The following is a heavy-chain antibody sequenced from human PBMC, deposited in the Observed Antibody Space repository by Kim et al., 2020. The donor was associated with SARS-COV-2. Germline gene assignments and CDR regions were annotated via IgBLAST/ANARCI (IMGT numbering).Heavy chain of an antibody. Sequence: GGSLRLSCAASGFTFSSYWMDWVRQAPGKGLVWVSRIKGDGTSTSYADSVKGRFTISRDNAKNTLYLQMTSLRAEDTAVYYCARDFYYGSGSHWGQGTL. CDR2: IKGDGTST. J-gene: IGHJ4*02. CDR1: GFTFSSYW. V-gene: IGHV3-74*01. D-gene: IGHD3-10*01. CDR3: ARDFYYGSGSH.